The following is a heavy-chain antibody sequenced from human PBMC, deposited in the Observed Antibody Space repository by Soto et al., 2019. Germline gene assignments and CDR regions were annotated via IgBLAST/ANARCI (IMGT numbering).Heavy chain of an antibody. CDR3: ARGPTGSSMNY. CDR2: ISHSGST. V-gene: IGHV4-34*01. D-gene: IGHD3-10*01. Sequence: QVQLQQWGAGLLKPSETLSLTCAVYGGSFSGYYWNWIRQPPGKGLEWIGEISHSGSTYYNPSLKSRVTISVDTSMNQFSLKVTSVTAADTAVYYCARGPTGSSMNYWGQGTLVTVSS. J-gene: IGHJ4*02. CDR1: GGSFSGYY.